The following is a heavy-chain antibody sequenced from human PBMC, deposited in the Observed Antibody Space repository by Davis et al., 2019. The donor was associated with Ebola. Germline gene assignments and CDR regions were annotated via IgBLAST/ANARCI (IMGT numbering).Heavy chain of an antibody. V-gene: IGHV3-30*03. CDR3: ARDGPAPKKTAGRGLGY. CDR2: ISYDGSNK. CDR1: GFTFSSYG. D-gene: IGHD6-13*01. J-gene: IGHJ4*02. Sequence: PGGSLRLSCAASGFTFSSYGMHWVRQAPGKGLEWVAVISYDGSNKYYADSVKGRFTISRDNAKNSLYLQMNSLRAEDTAVYYCARDGPAPKKTAGRGLGYWGQGTLVTVSS.